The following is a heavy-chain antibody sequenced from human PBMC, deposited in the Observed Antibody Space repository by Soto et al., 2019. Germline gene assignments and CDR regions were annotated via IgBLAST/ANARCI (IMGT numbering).Heavy chain of an antibody. V-gene: IGHV4-30-4*01. D-gene: IGHD3-10*01. CDR1: GGSISSGDYS. J-gene: IGHJ4*02. CDR2: IYYRGST. CDR3: ARLRISMVRGVPYFDY. Sequence: SETLSLTCTVSGGSISSGDYSWTWIRQHPWKGLEWIGYIYYRGSTYYNPSLKSRVSISIDTAKNQFSLQLNSVTAADTAVYYCARLRISMVRGVPYFDYWGRGTLVTVSS.